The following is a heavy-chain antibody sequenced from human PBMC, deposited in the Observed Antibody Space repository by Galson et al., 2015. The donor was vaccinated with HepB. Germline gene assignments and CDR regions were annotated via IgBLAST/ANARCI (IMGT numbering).Heavy chain of an antibody. J-gene: IGHJ4*02. CDR1: GASVSSNSAA. CDR3: ARDPRSLGDFDS. V-gene: IGHV6-1*01. Sequence: CAISGASVSSNSAAWNWIRQSPSGGLEWLGRTYYRSEWYFDYALSVKSRMTIDPDTSKNQFSLQVNSVTPEDTAVYYCARDPRSLGDFDSWGQGTLVTVSS. CDR2: TYYRSEWYF. D-gene: IGHD3-16*01.